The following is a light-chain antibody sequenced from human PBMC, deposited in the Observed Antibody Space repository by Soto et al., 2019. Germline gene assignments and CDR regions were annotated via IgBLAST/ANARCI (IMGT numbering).Light chain of an antibody. CDR1: QSLLHSNGYNC. Sequence: DIVMTQSPLSLPVTPGEPASISCRSSQSLLHSNGYNCLDWYLQKPGQSPQLLIYLGSNRASGVPDRFSGSGSGTDFTLKISRVEAVDVGVYYCMQALQTPTFGGGTKVEIK. CDR2: LGS. J-gene: IGKJ4*01. CDR3: MQALQTPT. V-gene: IGKV2-28*01.